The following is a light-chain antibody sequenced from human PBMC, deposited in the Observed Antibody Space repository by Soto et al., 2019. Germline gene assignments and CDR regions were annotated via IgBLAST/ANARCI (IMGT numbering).Light chain of an antibody. J-gene: IGKJ4*01. Sequence: DIQMTQSPSALSASVGDRVTITCRASQSISTWLAWYQQKPAKAPKPLIYDASSLESGVPSRFSGSGSGTDFTLTISSLQSEDFAVYYCQQYDNWPLTFGGGTKVDIK. V-gene: IGKV1-5*01. CDR2: DAS. CDR3: QQYDNWPLT. CDR1: QSISTW.